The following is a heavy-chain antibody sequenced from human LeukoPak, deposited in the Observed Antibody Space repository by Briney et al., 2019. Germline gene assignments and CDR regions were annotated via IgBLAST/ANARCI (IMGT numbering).Heavy chain of an antibody. V-gene: IGHV3-33*06. CDR3: AKVSHGDAEANDY. Sequence: GGSLRLSCAASGFTFSSYGMHWVRQAPGKGLEWVAVIWYGGSNKYYADSVKGRFTISRDNSKNTLYLQMNSLRAEDTAVYYCAKVSHGDAEANDYWGQGTLVTVSS. CDR2: IWYGGSNK. D-gene: IGHD4-17*01. J-gene: IGHJ4*02. CDR1: GFTFSSYG.